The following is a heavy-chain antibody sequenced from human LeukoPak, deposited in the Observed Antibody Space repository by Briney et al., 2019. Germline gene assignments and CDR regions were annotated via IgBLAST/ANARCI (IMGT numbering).Heavy chain of an antibody. J-gene: IGHJ3*02. V-gene: IGHV3-21*04. Sequence: GGSLRLSCATSGFTFSSYWMSWVRQAPGKGLEWVSSISSSSTYIYYGDSMKGRFTISRDNAKNSLYLQMHSLRAEDTAVYYCARDSDYGGSFDIWGQGTMVTVSS. D-gene: IGHD4-23*01. CDR2: ISSSSTYI. CDR3: ARDSDYGGSFDI. CDR1: GFTFSSYW.